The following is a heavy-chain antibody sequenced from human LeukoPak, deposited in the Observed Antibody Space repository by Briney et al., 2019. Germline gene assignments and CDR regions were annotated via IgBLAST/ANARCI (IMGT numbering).Heavy chain of an antibody. Sequence: TSVKVSCKASGGTFSSYTISWVRQGPGQGLEWRGESIPIFGTANYAQKFQGRVTITADESTSTAYMELSSLRSEDTAVYYCARALIVVVPAAPLEYYYYGMDVWGKGTTVTVSS. J-gene: IGHJ6*04. CDR1: GGTFSSYT. CDR2: SIPIFGTA. V-gene: IGHV1-69*01. D-gene: IGHD2-2*01. CDR3: ARALIVVVPAAPLEYYYYGMDV.